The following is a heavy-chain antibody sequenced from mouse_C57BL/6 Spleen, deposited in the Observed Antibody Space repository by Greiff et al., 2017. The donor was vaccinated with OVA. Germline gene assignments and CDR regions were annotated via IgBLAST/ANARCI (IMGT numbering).Heavy chain of an antibody. CDR2: IDPETGGT. CDR1: GYTFTDYE. CDR3: TNYYYGSSYTYYFDY. J-gene: IGHJ2*01. Sequence: VQLQESGAELVRPGASVTLSCKASGYTFTDYEMHWVKQTPVHGLEWIGAIDPETGGTAYNQKFKGKAILTADKSSSTAYMELRSLTSEDSAVYYCTNYYYGSSYTYYFDYWGQGTTLTVSS. D-gene: IGHD1-1*01. V-gene: IGHV1-15*01.